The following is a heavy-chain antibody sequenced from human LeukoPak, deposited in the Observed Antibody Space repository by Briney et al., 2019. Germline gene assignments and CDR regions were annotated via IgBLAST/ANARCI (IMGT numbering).Heavy chain of an antibody. CDR3: AREIGIAAPQSGIDV. Sequence: GVSVKVSCKASGGTFSSYAIGWVRQAPGQGLEWVGGIIPIFGTANYAQKFQGRVTITADESTSTAYMELSSLRSEDTAVYYCAREIGIAAPQSGIDVWGKGTTVTVSS. V-gene: IGHV1-69*13. J-gene: IGHJ6*03. CDR1: GGTFSSYA. D-gene: IGHD6-6*01. CDR2: IIPIFGTA.